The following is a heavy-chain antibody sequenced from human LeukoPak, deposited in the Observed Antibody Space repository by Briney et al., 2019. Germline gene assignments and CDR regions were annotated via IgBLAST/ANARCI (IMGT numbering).Heavy chain of an antibody. CDR3: ARNYDSSGYLGY. CDR2: IYYSGST. J-gene: IGHJ4*02. Sequence: SEALSLTCTVSGGSISSYYWSWIRQPPGKGLEWIGYIYYSGSTNYNPSLKSRVTISVDTSKNQFSLKLSSVTAADTAVDYCARNYDSSGYLGYWGQGTLVTVSS. D-gene: IGHD3-22*01. V-gene: IGHV4-59*01. CDR1: GGSISSYY.